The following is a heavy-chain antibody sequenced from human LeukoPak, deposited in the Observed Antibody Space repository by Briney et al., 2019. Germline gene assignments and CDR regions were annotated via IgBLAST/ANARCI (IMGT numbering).Heavy chain of an antibody. V-gene: IGHV1-3*01. CDR1: GYTFTSYA. CDR2: INAGNGNT. J-gene: IGHJ4*02. D-gene: IGHD3-22*01. CDR3: ARDHDYDSSGYYPHFDY. Sequence: ASVKVSCEASGYTFTSYAMHWVRQAPGQRLEWMGWINAGNGNTKYSQKFQGRVTITRDTSASTAYMELSSLRSEDTAVYYCARDHDYDSSGYYPHFDYWGQGTLVTVSS.